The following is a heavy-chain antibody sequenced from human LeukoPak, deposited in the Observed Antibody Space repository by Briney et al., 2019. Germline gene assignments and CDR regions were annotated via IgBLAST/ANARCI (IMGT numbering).Heavy chain of an antibody. CDR2: IYYSGST. V-gene: IGHV4-59*08. CDR1: GGSISSYY. CDR3: ASTTMVRGVIFAFDI. D-gene: IGHD3-10*01. Sequence: SETLSLTCTVSGGSISSYYWSWIRQPPGKGLEWIGYIYYSGSTNYNPSLKSRVTRSVDTSKNQFSPKLSSVTAADTAVYYCASTTMVRGVIFAFDIWGQGTMVTVSS. J-gene: IGHJ3*02.